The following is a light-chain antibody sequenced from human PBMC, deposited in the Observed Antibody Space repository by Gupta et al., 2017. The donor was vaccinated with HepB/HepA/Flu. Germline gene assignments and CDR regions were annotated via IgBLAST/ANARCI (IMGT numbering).Light chain of an antibody. V-gene: IGKV1-39*01. CDR1: RNISPY. CDR2: AAS. J-gene: IGKJ1*01. Sequence: DIQITKAPSSLSADVGDRVSITCRASRNISPYLNWYQQQPGKAPKLLLYAASSLHDGVPSSFSGSGSGTDFTLTISSLQPADFATYTCQQSYTNPWTFGQGTKVEI. CDR3: QQSYTNPWT.